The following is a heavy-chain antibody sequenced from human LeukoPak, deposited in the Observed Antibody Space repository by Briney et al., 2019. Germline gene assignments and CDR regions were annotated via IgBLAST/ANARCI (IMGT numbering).Heavy chain of an antibody. Sequence: ASVKVSCKASGYTFTSYGISWVRQAPGQGLEWMGWISAYNGNTNYAQKLQGRLTMTTDTSTSTAYMELRSLRSDDTAVYYCAREGEYSSGLSGAFDIWGQGTMVTVSS. CDR2: ISAYNGNT. CDR1: GYTFTSYG. J-gene: IGHJ3*02. CDR3: AREGEYSSGLSGAFDI. V-gene: IGHV1-18*01. D-gene: IGHD6-19*01.